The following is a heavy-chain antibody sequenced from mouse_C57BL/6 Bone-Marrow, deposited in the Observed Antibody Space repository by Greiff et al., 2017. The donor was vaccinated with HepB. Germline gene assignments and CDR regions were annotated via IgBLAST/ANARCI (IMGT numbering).Heavy chain of an antibody. CDR2: IYPSDSET. J-gene: IGHJ3*01. CDR3: ARSANYSAWFAY. D-gene: IGHD1-1*01. Sequence: QVQLQQPGAELVRPGSSVKLSCKASGHTFTSYWMDWVKQRPGQGLEWIGNIYPSDSETHYNQKFKDKATLTVDKSSSTAYMQLSSLTSEDSAVYYCARSANYSAWFAYWGQGTLVTVSA. CDR1: GHTFTSYW. V-gene: IGHV1-61*01.